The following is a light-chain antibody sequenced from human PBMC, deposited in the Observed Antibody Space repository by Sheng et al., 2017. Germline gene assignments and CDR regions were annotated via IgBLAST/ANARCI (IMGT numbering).Light chain of an antibody. J-gene: IGKJ1*01. CDR1: QSISSW. V-gene: IGKV1-5*03. CDR3: LQHNSFPRT. CDR2: KAS. Sequence: DIQMTQSPSTLSASVGDRVTITCRASQSISSWLAWYQQKPGKAPKLLIYKASSLESGVPSRFSGSGSGTDFTFTISSLQPEDFATYYCLQHNSFPRTFGQGTKVQVK.